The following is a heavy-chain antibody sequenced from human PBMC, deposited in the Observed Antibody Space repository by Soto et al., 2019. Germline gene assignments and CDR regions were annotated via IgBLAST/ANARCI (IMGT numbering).Heavy chain of an antibody. CDR3: ARDPYYYDSSGYYVHYFDY. Sequence: ASVKVSCKASGGTFSSYAISWVRQAPGQGLEWMGGIIPIFGTANYAQKFQGRVTITADESTSTAYMELSSLRSEDTAVYYCARDPYYYDSSGYYVHYFDYWGQGTLVTVSS. J-gene: IGHJ4*02. V-gene: IGHV1-69*13. D-gene: IGHD3-22*01. CDR1: GGTFSSYA. CDR2: IIPIFGTA.